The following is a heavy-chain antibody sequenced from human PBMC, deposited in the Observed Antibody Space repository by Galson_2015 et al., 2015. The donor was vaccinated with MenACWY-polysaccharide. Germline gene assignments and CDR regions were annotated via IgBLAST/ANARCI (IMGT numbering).Heavy chain of an antibody. Sequence: ETLSLTCSVSGGSVTSSNHYWSWIRQPPGKGLEWIGYIYYSGTTKYNPSLKSRVTISVDTSKNQFSLKVTSVTAADTAVYYCARLTPTFSSGWRINWFDPWGQGTMVTASS. D-gene: IGHD6-25*01. CDR1: GGSVTSSNHY. V-gene: IGHV4-61*01. CDR3: ARLTPTFSSGWRINWFDP. CDR2: IYYSGTT. J-gene: IGHJ3*01.